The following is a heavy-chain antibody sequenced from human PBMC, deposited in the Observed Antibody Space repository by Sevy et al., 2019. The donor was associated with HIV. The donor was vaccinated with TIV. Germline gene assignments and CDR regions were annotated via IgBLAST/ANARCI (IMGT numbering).Heavy chain of an antibody. CDR3: ANSRGRFDGSSWIYYYYGMDV. V-gene: IGHV3-30*18. D-gene: IGHD6-13*01. J-gene: IGHJ6*02. CDR2: ISNDGSDK. CDR1: GFTFSSYG. Sequence: GGCLRLSCVASGFTFSSYGMHWVRQAPGKGLEWVALISNDGSDKNYVDSVKGRFTISRDNSKDTLYLQMNSLRAEDTAVYYCANSRGRFDGSSWIYYYYGMDVWGQGTTVTVSS.